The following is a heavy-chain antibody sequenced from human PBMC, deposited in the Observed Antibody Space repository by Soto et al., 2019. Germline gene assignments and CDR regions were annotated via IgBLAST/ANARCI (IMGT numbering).Heavy chain of an antibody. J-gene: IGHJ6*02. D-gene: IGHD3-16*01. V-gene: IGHV3-53*01. CDR2: LYTEGTT. CDR3: VRPRPSGENYGMDV. CDR1: ALTVSHNY. Sequence: GGSLRLSCVASALTVSHNYIAWVRQAPEMGLEWVSILYTEGTTYYADSVKGRFTISRDSSKNTLFLQMDSLRAEDTAVYYCVRPRPSGENYGMDVWGQGTTVTVS.